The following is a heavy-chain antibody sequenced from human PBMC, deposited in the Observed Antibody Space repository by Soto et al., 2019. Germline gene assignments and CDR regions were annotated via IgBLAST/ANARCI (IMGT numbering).Heavy chain of an antibody. J-gene: IGHJ6*02. Sequence: ESVGGLVRPAGSLRLSCEASGFTFRDYYMTWLRQAPGKGLEWLSYIDSSTKYTNYADSVKGRFTISRDNAKNSLYLQMNSLRAYDTAVYYCAREYYYTMDVWGQGTMVTVS. V-gene: IGHV3-11*05. CDR3: AREYYYTMDV. CDR2: IDSSTKYT. CDR1: GFTFRDYY.